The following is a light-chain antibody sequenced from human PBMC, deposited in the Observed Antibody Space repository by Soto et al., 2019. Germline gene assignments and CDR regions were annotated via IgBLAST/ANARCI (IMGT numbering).Light chain of an antibody. CDR1: QSVLYSSNNENY. J-gene: IGKJ4*01. CDR3: QQYCSTPLT. Sequence: DIVMTQSPDSLPVSLGERATINCKSSQSVLYSSNNENYLAWYQQKPGQPPKLLIYWASTRESGVPDRFSGRGSGKDFTLTISSLPAEDVAVYYCQQYCSTPLTFDGGTKVEIK. V-gene: IGKV4-1*01. CDR2: WAS.